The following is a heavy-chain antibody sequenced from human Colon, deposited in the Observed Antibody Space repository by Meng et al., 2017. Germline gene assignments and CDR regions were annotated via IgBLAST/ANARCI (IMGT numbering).Heavy chain of an antibody. CDR3: ARDGQKWNNDY. Sequence: VQLVQSGAEVKEPVASVKVSCQASGYSFTAHYINWVRQAPGQGLEWMGRIIPNSGVTIYAQKFQGRVTMTRDMSINAAFMELRGLRSDDTAVYYCARDGQKWNNDYWGQGTLVTVSS. D-gene: IGHD1/OR15-1a*01. CDR1: GYSFTAHY. CDR2: IIPNSGVT. J-gene: IGHJ4*02. V-gene: IGHV1-2*06.